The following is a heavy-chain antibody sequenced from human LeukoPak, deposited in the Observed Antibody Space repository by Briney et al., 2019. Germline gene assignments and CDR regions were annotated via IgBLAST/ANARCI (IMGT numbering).Heavy chain of an antibody. V-gene: IGHV4-59*01. CDR2: IYYSGST. D-gene: IGHD7-27*01. CDR1: GGSISSYY. J-gene: IGHJ4*02. Sequence: SETLSLTCTVSGGSISSYYWSWLRQPPGKGLEWIGYIYYSGSTNYNPSLKSRVTISVDTSKNQFSLKLSSVTAADTAVYYCARGTGRTGDDFDYWGQGTLVTVSS. CDR3: ARGTGRTGDDFDY.